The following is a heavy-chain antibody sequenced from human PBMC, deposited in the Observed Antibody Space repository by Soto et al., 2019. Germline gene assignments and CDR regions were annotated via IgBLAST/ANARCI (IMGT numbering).Heavy chain of an antibody. J-gene: IGHJ3*01. V-gene: IGHV4-59*08. CDR1: GGSISSYY. CDR3: ARPTKGGAFDL. Sequence: QVHLQESGPGLVKPSETLSLTCIVTGGSISSYYWSWIRQPSGKGLEWIGYTYYSGGTNYNPSLKSRVTISVDMSNNQFSLRLTSVTAADTAVYYCARPTKGGAFDLWGQGTRVTVSS. CDR2: TYYSGGT.